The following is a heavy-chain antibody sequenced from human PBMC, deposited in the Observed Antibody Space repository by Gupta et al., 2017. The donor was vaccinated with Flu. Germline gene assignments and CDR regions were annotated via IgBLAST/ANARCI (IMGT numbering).Heavy chain of an antibody. D-gene: IGHD6-25*01. CDR3: ARMDVVYSSARPYYYYGMDV. J-gene: IGHJ6*02. V-gene: IGHV3-33*01. Sequence: QVQLVESGGGVVQPGRSLRLSCAASGFTFSSYGMHWVRQAPGKGLEWVAVIWDDGSNKYYADSVKGRFTIARDNSKNTLYLQMNSLRAEETAVYYCARMDVVYSSARPYYYYGMDVWGQGTTVTVSS. CDR1: GFTFSSYG. CDR2: IWDDGSNK.